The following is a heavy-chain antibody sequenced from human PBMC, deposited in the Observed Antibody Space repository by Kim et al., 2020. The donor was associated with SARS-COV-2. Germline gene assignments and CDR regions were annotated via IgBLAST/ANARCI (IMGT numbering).Heavy chain of an antibody. CDR3: AGSIAAAEYYFDY. CDR1: GFTVSSNY. CDR2: IYSGGST. V-gene: IGHV3-53*01. Sequence: GGSLRLSCAASGFTVSSNYMSWVRQAPGKGLEWVSVIYSGGSTYYADSVKGRFTISRDNSKNTLYLQMNSLRAEDTAVYYCAGSIAAAEYYFDYWGQGTLVTVSS. D-gene: IGHD6-13*01. J-gene: IGHJ4*02.